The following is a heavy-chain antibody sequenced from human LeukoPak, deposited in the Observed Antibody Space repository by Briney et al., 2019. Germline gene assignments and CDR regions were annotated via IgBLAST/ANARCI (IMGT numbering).Heavy chain of an antibody. CDR3: ANQRGSSLWGTDFDY. D-gene: IGHD3-16*01. V-gene: IGHV1-2*02. Sequence: ASVKVSCKDSGYTFTGYYMHWVRQAPGQGLEWMGWINPNSGDTKYAQKFQGRVTMTRDTSISTAYMELSRLKSDDTAVYYCANQRGSSLWGTDFDYWGQGTLVTVSS. J-gene: IGHJ4*02. CDR2: INPNSGDT. CDR1: GYTFTGYY.